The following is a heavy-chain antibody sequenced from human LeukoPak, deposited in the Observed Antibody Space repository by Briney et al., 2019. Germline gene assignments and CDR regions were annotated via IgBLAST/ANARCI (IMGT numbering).Heavy chain of an antibody. V-gene: IGHV1-18*01. CDR2: ISVYNGYT. Sequence: ASVKVSCKAFGYTFTSYGINWVRQAPGQGLEWTGWISVYNGYTDYAKKFQGRVTMTTDTSTRTIYMELRSLTSDDTAVYYCARDSGWQLKHYFFNYWGQGTLVTVSS. CDR3: ARDSGWQLKHYFFNY. CDR1: GYTFTSYG. D-gene: IGHD4-23*01. J-gene: IGHJ4*02.